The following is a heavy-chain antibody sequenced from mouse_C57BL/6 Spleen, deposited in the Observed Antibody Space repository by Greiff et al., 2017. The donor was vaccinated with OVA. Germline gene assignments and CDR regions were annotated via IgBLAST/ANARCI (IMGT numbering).Heavy chain of an antibody. CDR1: GYTFTDYE. V-gene: IGHV1-15*01. D-gene: IGHD1-1*01. Sequence: VQLQESGAELVRPGASVTLSCKASGYTFTDYEMHWVKQTPVHGLEWIGAIDPETGGTAYNQKFKGKAILTADKSSSTAYMELRSLTSEDSAVYYCTRPIYYYGSSLYAMDYWGQGTSVTVSS. CDR2: IDPETGGT. J-gene: IGHJ4*01. CDR3: TRPIYYYGSSLYAMDY.